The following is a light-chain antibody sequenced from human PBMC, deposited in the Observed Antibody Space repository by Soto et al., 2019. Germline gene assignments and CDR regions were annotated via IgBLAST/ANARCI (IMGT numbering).Light chain of an antibody. CDR1: QGIGDT. CDR2: DTS. CDR3: QPYNKWPLT. Sequence: VMRQYTAPLSFSPGEGATLSCRASQGIGDTLAWYQHKPVQTPRLLIYDTSTRATGVPTRFSGSRSGAEFTLTINSLQSEEFAVYYCQPYNKWPLTFGGGTKVDIK. J-gene: IGKJ4*01. V-gene: IGKV3-15*01.